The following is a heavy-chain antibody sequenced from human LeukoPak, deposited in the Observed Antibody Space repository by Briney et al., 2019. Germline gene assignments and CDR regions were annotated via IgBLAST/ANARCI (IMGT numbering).Heavy chain of an antibody. CDR2: ISAHNGNT. Sequence: ASVKVSCKASGYTFSNYGISWVRQAPGQGLEWMGWISAHNGNTYYAQNFQGRVTMTTDTSTTTAYMELRSLRSDDTAVYYCARRIFGDYVFDYWGQGTLVTVSS. CDR1: GYTFSNYG. J-gene: IGHJ4*02. CDR3: ARRIFGDYVFDY. V-gene: IGHV1-18*04. D-gene: IGHD4-17*01.